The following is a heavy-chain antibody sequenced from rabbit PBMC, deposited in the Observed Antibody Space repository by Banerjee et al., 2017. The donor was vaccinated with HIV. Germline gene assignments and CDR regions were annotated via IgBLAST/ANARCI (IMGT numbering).Heavy chain of an antibody. V-gene: IGHV1S40*01. J-gene: IGHJ4*01. Sequence: WIACINTITGDTVYATWAKGRFTISKASWTTVTLQMTSLTAADTATYFCARDRDWTLDLWGQGTLVTVS. CDR3: ARDRDWTLDL. D-gene: IGHD4-2*01. CDR2: INTITGDT.